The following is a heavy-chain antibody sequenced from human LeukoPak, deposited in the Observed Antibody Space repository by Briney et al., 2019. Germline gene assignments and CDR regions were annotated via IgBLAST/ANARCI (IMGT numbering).Heavy chain of an antibody. J-gene: IGHJ4*02. D-gene: IGHD1-26*01. CDR1: GFTFSSYN. CDR3: ARDLSVGAKPDLGFDY. CDR2: ISSSSSYI. Sequence: GGSPRLSCAASGFTFSSYNMNWVRQAPGKGLEWVSSISSSSSYIYYADSMKGRFTISRDNAKNSLYLQMNSLRAEDTAIYYCARDLSVGAKPDLGFDYWGQGTLVTVSS. V-gene: IGHV3-21*01.